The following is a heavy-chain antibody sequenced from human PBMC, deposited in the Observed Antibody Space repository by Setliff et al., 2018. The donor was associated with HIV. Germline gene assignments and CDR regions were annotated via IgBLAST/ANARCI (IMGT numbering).Heavy chain of an antibody. J-gene: IGHJ5*02. CDR3: ARRIDNSGSLPAKNWFDT. Sequence: SETLSLTCTVSGDSITSPSSYWGWIRQPPGKGLEWIGNVHFGGNTYYTPSLESRVTISVDTSKNQFSLKLRSVTAADTAVYYCARRIDNSGSLPAKNWFDTWGQGRLVTVSS. CDR1: GDSITSPSSY. D-gene: IGHD3-10*01. V-gene: IGHV4-39*01. CDR2: VHFGGNT.